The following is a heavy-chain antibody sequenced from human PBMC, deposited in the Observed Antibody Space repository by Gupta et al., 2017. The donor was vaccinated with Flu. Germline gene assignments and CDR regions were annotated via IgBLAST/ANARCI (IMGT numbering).Heavy chain of an antibody. CDR2: ISGSGGST. J-gene: IGHJ3*02. D-gene: IGHD5-18*01. Sequence: EVQLLESGGGLVQPGGSLRLSCAASGLTFSSYAMSWVRQAPGQGLEWVSAISGSGGSTYYADSVKGRFTISRDNSNNTLYLQMNSLRAEDTAVYYCAKGYGDTARKGAFDIWGQGTMVTVSS. CDR1: GLTFSSYA. CDR3: AKGYGDTARKGAFDI. V-gene: IGHV3-23*01.